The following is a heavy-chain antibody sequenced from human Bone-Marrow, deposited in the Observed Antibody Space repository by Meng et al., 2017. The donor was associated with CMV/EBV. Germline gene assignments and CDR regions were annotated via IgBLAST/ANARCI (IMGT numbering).Heavy chain of an antibody. CDR2: ISRSSSYI. Sequence: GESLKISCAASGFTFSSYSMNWVRQAPGKGLEWVSFISRSSSYIYNADSVKGRFTISRDNAKNSLYLQMSSLRAEDTAVYYCARYVCSGPSCYAFDCWGQGTLVTVSS. D-gene: IGHD2-2*01. J-gene: IGHJ4*02. V-gene: IGHV3-21*01. CDR1: GFTFSSYS. CDR3: ARYVCSGPSCYAFDC.